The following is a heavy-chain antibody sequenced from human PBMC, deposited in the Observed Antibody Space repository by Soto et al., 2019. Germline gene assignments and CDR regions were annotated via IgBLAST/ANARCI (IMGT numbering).Heavy chain of an antibody. V-gene: IGHV1-2*04. CDR2: INPNSGGT. CDR1: GYTFTGYY. J-gene: IGHJ6*02. Sequence: KKIEASVKVSCKASGYTFTGYYMHWVRQAPGQGLEWMGWINPNSGGTNYAQKFQGWVTMTRDTSISTAYMELRRLRSDDTAVYYCARGDSSGYYYYYYGMDVWGQGTTVTVSS. D-gene: IGHD3-22*01. CDR3: ARGDSSGYYYYYYGMDV.